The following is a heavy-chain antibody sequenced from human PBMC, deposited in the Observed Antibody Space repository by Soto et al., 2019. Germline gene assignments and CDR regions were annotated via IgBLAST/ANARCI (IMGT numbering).Heavy chain of an antibody. J-gene: IGHJ4*02. CDR1: GFTFSNYA. D-gene: IGHD2-15*01. CDR3: AKSLGDIVGVVAATPLWY. V-gene: IGHV3-23*01. Sequence: DVQLLESGGDLVQPGGSLRLSCTASGFTFSNYAMSWVRQAPGKGLEWVSGISGGGGRTFYADSVKGRFTISRDNSKNKLYLQMNSLRAEDPAVYYFAKSLGDIVGVVAATPLWYWGQGTLVTVSS. CDR2: ISGGGGRT.